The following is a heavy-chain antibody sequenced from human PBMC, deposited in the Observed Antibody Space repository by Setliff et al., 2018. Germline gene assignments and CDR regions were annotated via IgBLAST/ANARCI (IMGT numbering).Heavy chain of an antibody. J-gene: IGHJ4*02. CDR3: TRSRAPSVVLAADFDF. CDR1: GYTFTSYG. Sequence: ASVKVSCKASGYTFTSYGISWVRQAPGQGLEWMGWISAYSGESNYAQKFQDRLTVTADTSTKTTYMELRSLTSDDTAVYYCTRSRAPSVVLAADFDFWGQGTPVTVSS. V-gene: IGHV1-18*01. D-gene: IGHD2-21*01. CDR2: ISAYSGES.